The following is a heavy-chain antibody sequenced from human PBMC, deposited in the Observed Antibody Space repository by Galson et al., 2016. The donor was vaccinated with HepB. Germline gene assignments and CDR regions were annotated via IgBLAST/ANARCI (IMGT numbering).Heavy chain of an antibody. CDR3: ARNPGASTWG. D-gene: IGHD6-13*01. J-gene: IGHJ4*02. V-gene: IGHV3-66*01. Sequence: SLRLSCAASGFTVGNHYMIWVRQAPREGLEWVSLIYSGGNTLYADSVKGRFSISRDNSKNTLYLQMNNLSAEDTAVYYCARNPGASTWGWGQGTLVTVAS. CDR1: GFTVGNHY. CDR2: IYSGGNT.